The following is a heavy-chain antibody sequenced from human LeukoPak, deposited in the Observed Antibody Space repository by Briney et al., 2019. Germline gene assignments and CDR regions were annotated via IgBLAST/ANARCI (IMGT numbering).Heavy chain of an antibody. V-gene: IGHV1-2*02. D-gene: IGHD3-22*01. Sequence: ASVKVSCKASGYTFTGYYMHWVRQAPEQGLEWMGWINPNSGGTNYAQKFQGRVTMTRDTSISTAYMELSRLRSDDTAVYYCARVSYDSSGYSLDYWGQGTLVTVSS. J-gene: IGHJ4*02. CDR1: GYTFTGYY. CDR3: ARVSYDSSGYSLDY. CDR2: INPNSGGT.